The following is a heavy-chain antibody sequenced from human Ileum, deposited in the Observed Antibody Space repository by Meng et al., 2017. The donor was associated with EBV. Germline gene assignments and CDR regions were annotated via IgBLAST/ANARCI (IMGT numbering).Heavy chain of an antibody. CDR1: GYSISTTNW. D-gene: IGHD5/OR15-5a*01. V-gene: IGHV4-28*01. Sequence: VQRQESGPVLVKPSDTLSRTCAVSGYSISTTNWWGWIRQPPGKGLEWIGHIYYRGTTYNNPSLKSRVTMSIDPSMNQFSLYLSSVTAVYTAVYYCARNSESVVYIDYWGLGTLVTVSS. CDR2: IYYRGTT. J-gene: IGHJ4*02. CDR3: ARNSESVVYIDY.